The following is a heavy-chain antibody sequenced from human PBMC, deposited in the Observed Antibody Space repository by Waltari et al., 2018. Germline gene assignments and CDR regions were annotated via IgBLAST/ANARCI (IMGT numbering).Heavy chain of an antibody. Sequence: QVQLQESGPGLVKPSETLSLTCTVSGGSISSYYWRWIRQPPGKGLEWIGYIYYSGSTNDNPSLNSRVTISVDTSKNQFSLKLSSVTAADTAVYYCARDLAVAGTFDIWGQGTMVTVSS. CDR2: IYYSGST. D-gene: IGHD6-19*01. V-gene: IGHV4-59*01. CDR3: ARDLAVAGTFDI. J-gene: IGHJ3*02. CDR1: GGSISSYY.